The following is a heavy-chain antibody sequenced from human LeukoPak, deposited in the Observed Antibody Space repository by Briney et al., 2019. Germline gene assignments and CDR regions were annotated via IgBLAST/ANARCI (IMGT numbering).Heavy chain of an antibody. CDR1: GFALSSYA. J-gene: IGHJ4*02. V-gene: IGHV3-23*01. CDR3: ASRDSFRRTFDY. D-gene: IGHD3-10*01. CDR2: ISNTGGTT. Sequence: GGSLSLSCAASGFALSSYAINWVRQAPGKRLEWVAAISNTGGTTLYADSAKGRFSISRDNSKSTLYLQIYSLRAEDTAVYFCASRDSFRRTFDYWGQGTLVTVSS.